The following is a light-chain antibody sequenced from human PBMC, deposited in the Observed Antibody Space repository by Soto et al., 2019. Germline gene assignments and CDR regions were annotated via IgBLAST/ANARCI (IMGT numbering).Light chain of an antibody. V-gene: IGKV1-5*03. CDR3: QQYIRYWT. J-gene: IGKJ1*01. CDR1: QSISTW. Sequence: DIQMTQSPSTLSASVGDRVTITCRASQSISTWLAWYQQKPGKAPKLLIYKASTLESGVPSRFSGSGSGTEFTLTISSLQPDDFATYYCQQYIRYWTFGQGTKVEIK. CDR2: KAS.